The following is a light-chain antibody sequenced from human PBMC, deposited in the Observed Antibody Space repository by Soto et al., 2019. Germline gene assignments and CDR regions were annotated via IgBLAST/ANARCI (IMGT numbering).Light chain of an antibody. CDR3: AVWDDSLSGGV. CDR2: RNN. J-gene: IGLJ3*02. CDR1: TSNIGNNY. Sequence: QSVLTQPPSASGTPGQRVTISCSGSTSNIGNNYVHWYQQLPGAAPELLISRNNQRPSGVPDRFSGSKSGTSASLAISGLRSDDEADYYCAVWDDSLSGGVFGGGTKLTVL. V-gene: IGLV1-47*01.